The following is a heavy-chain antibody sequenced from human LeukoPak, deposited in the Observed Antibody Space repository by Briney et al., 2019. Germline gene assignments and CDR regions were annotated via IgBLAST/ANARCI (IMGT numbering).Heavy chain of an antibody. CDR1: GGFISSYY. CDR2: IYTSGST. V-gene: IGHV4-4*07. J-gene: IGHJ4*02. Sequence: SETLSLTCTVSGGFISSYYWSWIRQPAGKGLEWIGRIYTSGSTNYNPSLKSRVTMSVDTSKNQFSLKLSSVTAADTAVYYCAREDSSGYYEPFDYWGQGTLVTVSS. D-gene: IGHD3-22*01. CDR3: AREDSSGYYEPFDY.